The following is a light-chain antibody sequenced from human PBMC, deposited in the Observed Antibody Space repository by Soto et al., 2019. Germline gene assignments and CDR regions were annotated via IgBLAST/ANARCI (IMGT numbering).Light chain of an antibody. V-gene: IGKV1-39*01. J-gene: IGKJ1*01. CDR3: QQTDTKPWT. CDR1: QTMNNF. Sequence: DIQMTQSPSSLSASVGDRVTITCRASQTMNNFLNWYQQKPGKAPKLLIYAASSLQSGVPSRFSGSGFGTDFTLTITSLQPEDFASYYCQQTDTKPWTFGQVTRVEIK. CDR2: AAS.